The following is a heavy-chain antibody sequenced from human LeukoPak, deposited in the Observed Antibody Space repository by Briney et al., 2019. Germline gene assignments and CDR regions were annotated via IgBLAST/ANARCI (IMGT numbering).Heavy chain of an antibody. CDR1: GFTFSDYS. V-gene: IGHV3-48*01. D-gene: IGHD3-10*02. J-gene: IGHJ6*04. Sequence: PGGSLRLSCAASGFTFSDYSMNWVRQAAGKGVEWVSYISSIGATIYYADSVKGRFTISRDNAKNSLYLQMNSLRAEDTAVYYCAELGITMIGGVWGKGTTVTISS. CDR3: AELGITMIGGV. CDR2: ISSIGATI.